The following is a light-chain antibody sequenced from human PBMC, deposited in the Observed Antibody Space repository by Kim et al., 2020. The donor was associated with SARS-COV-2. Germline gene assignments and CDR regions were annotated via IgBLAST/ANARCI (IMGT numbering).Light chain of an antibody. CDR3: QQYGIAPPYT. Sequence: SPGESAPLSCRASQSVSRSNLAWYQQKPGQAPRLLMYGASSRATGIPDRFSGSGSGTDFILTISRLEPEDFAVYYCQQYGIAPPYTFGQGTKLEI. V-gene: IGKV3-20*01. J-gene: IGKJ2*01. CDR1: QSVSRSN. CDR2: GAS.